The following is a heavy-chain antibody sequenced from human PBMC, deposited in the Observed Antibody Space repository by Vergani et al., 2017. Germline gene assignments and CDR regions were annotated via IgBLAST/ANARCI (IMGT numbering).Heavy chain of an antibody. CDR3: ARDLPYYYDSSGYYTPFDY. Sequence: QVQLVQSGAEVKKPGASVKVSCKASGYTFTSYGISWVRQAPGQGLEWMGWISAYNGNTNYAQKLQGRVTMTTDTSTNTAYMGLRSLRSDDTAVYYCARDLPYYYDSSGYYTPFDYWGQGTLVTVSS. CDR1: GYTFTSYG. V-gene: IGHV1-18*01. D-gene: IGHD3-22*01. J-gene: IGHJ4*02. CDR2: ISAYNGNT.